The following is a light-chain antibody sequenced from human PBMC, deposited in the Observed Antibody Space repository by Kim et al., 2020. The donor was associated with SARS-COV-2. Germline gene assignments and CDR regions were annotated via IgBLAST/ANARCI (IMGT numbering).Light chain of an antibody. V-gene: IGKV1-6*01. Sequence: AIQMTQSPSSLSASVGDRATITCRASQGIRNDLGWYQQKPGKAPKLLIYAASSLQSGVPSTFSGSGSGTDFTLTISSLQTEDFATYFCLQDYNYPLTFGQGTKVDIK. CDR2: AAS. J-gene: IGKJ1*01. CDR1: QGIRND. CDR3: LQDYNYPLT.